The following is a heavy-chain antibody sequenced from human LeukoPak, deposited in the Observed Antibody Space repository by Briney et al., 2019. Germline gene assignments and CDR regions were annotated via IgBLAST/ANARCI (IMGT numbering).Heavy chain of an antibody. J-gene: IGHJ4*02. V-gene: IGHV3-43*02. CDR1: GFTFDYYA. D-gene: IGHD5-24*01. CDR3: AKDADGHNAGGFDY. Sequence: GGSLRLSCAASGFTFDYYAMHWVRQAPGKGLEWVSLISGDGGSTYYADSVKGRFTISRDNSKNSLYLQMNSLRTEDTALYYCAKDADGHNAGGFDYWGQGTLVTVSS. CDR2: ISGDGGST.